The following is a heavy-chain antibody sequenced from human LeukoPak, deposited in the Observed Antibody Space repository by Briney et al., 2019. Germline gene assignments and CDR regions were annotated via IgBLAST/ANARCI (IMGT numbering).Heavy chain of an antibody. CDR1: GGSISSYY. Sequence: PSETLSLTCTVSGGSISSYYWSWIRQPPGKGLEWIGSIYYSGSTYYNPSLKSRVTISVDTSKNQFSLKLSSVTAADTAVYYCARVRTLRYNWNGGAFDYWGQGTLVTVSS. CDR3: ARVRTLRYNWNGGAFDY. D-gene: IGHD1-20*01. J-gene: IGHJ4*02. V-gene: IGHV4-59*12. CDR2: IYYSGST.